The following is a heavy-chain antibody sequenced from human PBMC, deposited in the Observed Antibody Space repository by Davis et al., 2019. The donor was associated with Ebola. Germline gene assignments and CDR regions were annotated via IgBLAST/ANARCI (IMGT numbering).Heavy chain of an antibody. D-gene: IGHD3-16*01. Sequence: PSETLSLTCTVSDASISGHFWNWFRQPPGKGLEWIGFISGSGRTSYNPSLNSRVSISVDTSKNQFSLKLTSVTAADTAMYYCAERGGSVWGQGTLVTVSS. V-gene: IGHV4-59*11. CDR3: AERGGSV. CDR1: DASISGHF. CDR2: ISGSGRT. J-gene: IGHJ4*02.